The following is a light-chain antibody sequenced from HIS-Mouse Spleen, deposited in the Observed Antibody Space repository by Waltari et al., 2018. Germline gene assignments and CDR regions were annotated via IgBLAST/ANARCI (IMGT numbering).Light chain of an antibody. CDR2: AAS. CDR3: EQSYSTPRT. CDR1: QSISSY. Sequence: DIPMTQSLSSLSASVADSVTSTCRASQSISSYLNWYQQKPGKSPKLLIYAASSLQSGVTSRFSGSGSETDFTLNISSLQPEDFATYYCEQSYSTPRTFGQGTKVEIK. V-gene: IGKV1-39*01. J-gene: IGKJ1*01.